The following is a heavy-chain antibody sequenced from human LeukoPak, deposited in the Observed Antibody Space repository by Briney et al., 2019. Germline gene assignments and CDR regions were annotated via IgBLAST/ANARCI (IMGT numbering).Heavy chain of an antibody. Sequence: YVSSSGSTIYYADSVKGRFTISRDNAKNSLYLQMNSLRAEDTAVYYCASVGTYYYDSSGYPLFDYWGQGTLVTVSS. V-gene: IGHV3-11*01. CDR2: VSSSGSTI. J-gene: IGHJ4*02. CDR3: ASVGTYYYDSSGYPLFDY. D-gene: IGHD3-22*01.